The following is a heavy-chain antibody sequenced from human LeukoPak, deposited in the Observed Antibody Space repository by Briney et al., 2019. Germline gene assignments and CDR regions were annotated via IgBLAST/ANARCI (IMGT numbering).Heavy chain of an antibody. Sequence: ASVKVPCKASGYTFTSYAMNWVRQAPGQGLEWMGWISAYNGNTNYAQKLQGRVTMTTDTSTSTAYMELRSLRSDDTAVYYCAREPYYYGSGSYLDYWGQGTLVTVSS. D-gene: IGHD3-10*01. CDR2: ISAYNGNT. CDR1: GYTFTSYA. J-gene: IGHJ4*02. V-gene: IGHV1-18*01. CDR3: AREPYYYGSGSYLDY.